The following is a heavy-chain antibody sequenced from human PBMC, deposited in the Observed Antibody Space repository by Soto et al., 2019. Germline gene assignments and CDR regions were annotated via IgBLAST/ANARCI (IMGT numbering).Heavy chain of an antibody. CDR2: IKEDGSEK. Sequence: GGSLRLSCVASGFTFSSYWMSWVRQAPGKGPEWVANIKEDGSEKYYVDSVKGRFTISRDNVKNSLYLQMNSLRAEDTAVYYCGRGYARCDYWGQGTLVTVSS. CDR1: GFTFSSYW. D-gene: IGHD2-15*01. CDR3: GRGYARCDY. V-gene: IGHV3-7*03. J-gene: IGHJ4*02.